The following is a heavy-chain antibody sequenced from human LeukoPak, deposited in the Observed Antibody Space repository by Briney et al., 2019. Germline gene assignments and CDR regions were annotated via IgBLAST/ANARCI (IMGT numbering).Heavy chain of an antibody. D-gene: IGHD3-3*01. CDR1: GGSISSSSYY. Sequence: SETLSLTCTVSGGSISSSSYYWGWIRQPPGKGLEWIGSIYYSGSTYYNPSLKSRVTISVDTSKNQFSLTLSSVTAADTAVYYCARTFWSGRYYMDVWGKGTTVTVSS. CDR2: IYYSGST. CDR3: ARTFWSGRYYMDV. J-gene: IGHJ6*03. V-gene: IGHV4-39*07.